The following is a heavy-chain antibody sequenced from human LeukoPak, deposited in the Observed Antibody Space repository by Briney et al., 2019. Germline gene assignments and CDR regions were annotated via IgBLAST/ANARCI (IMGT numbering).Heavy chain of an antibody. V-gene: IGHV1-69*06. Sequence: SVKVSCTASGGTLWSYAMSWVRQAPGQGLEWMGGIIPMFGTTNYAQKFQGRVTIGADTSTNTAYVEVRGLRSEHTAVYYCARAPAKGNYYPGMDVWGKGTTVSVSS. CDR3: ARAPAKGNYYPGMDV. CDR1: GGTLWSYA. D-gene: IGHD3-22*01. J-gene: IGHJ6*04. CDR2: IIPMFGTT.